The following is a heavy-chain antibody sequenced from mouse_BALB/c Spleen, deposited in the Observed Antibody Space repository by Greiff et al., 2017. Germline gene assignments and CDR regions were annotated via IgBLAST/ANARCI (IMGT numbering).Heavy chain of an antibody. V-gene: IGHV3-2*02. Sequence: EVKLLESGPGLVKPSQSLSLTCTVTGYSITSDYAWNWIRQFPGNKLEWMGYISYSGSTSYNPSLKSRISITRDTSKNQFFLQLNSVTTEDTATYYCASGHYYYRYDWFAYWGQGTTLTVSS. J-gene: IGHJ2*01. D-gene: IGHD2-14*01. CDR3: ASGHYYYRYDWFAY. CDR2: ISYSGST. CDR1: GYSITSDYA.